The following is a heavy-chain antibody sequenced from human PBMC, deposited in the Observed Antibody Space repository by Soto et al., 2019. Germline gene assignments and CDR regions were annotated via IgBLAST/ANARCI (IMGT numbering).Heavy chain of an antibody. V-gene: IGHV3-48*01. CDR1: GFTFSSYS. D-gene: IGHD3-3*01. Sequence: GGSLRLSCAASGFTFSSYSMNWVRQAPGKGLEWVSYISSSSSTIYYADSVKGRFTISRDNAKNSLYLQMNSLRGEDTAVYYCARDFRNFWSGYYRYYYGMDVWGQGTTVTVSS. CDR2: ISSSSSTI. CDR3: ARDFRNFWSGYYRYYYGMDV. J-gene: IGHJ6*02.